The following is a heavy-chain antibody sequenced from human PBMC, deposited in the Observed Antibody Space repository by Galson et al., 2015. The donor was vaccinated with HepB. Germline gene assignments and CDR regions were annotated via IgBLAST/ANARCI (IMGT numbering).Heavy chain of an antibody. Sequence: SETLSLTCSVSGGTITRNRYYWGWIRQPPGKGLEWIGSIYYSERTYYNPSLKSRVTMSVDMSKNQFSLKLSSVTATDTAVYYCARHEVGTYYFDYWGQGTLVTVSS. J-gene: IGHJ4*02. V-gene: IGHV4-39*01. CDR2: IYYSERT. D-gene: IGHD1-26*01. CDR3: ARHEVGTYYFDY. CDR1: GGTITRNRYY.